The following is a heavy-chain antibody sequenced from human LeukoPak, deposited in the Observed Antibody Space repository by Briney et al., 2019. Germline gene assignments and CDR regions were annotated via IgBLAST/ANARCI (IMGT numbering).Heavy chain of an antibody. Sequence: SETLSLTCTVSGGSISSYYWSWIRQPPGKGLEWIGYIYYSGSTNYNPSLKSRVTISVDTSKNQFSLKLSSVTAADTAVYYCARVGGSSSWYGRIVWGQGTLVTVSS. V-gene: IGHV4-59*01. D-gene: IGHD6-13*01. J-gene: IGHJ4*02. CDR3: ARVGGSSSWYGRIV. CDR1: GGSISSYY. CDR2: IYYSGST.